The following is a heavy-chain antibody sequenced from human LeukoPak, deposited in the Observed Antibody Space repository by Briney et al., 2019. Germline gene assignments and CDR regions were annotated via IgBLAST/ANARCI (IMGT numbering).Heavy chain of an antibody. CDR1: GDSVSSNSAA. J-gene: IGHJ5*02. CDR2: TYYRSKWYN. D-gene: IGHD6-13*01. CDR3: ARDLINVGTRVGQLIGSSFDP. Sequence: SQTLSLTCAISGDSVSSNSAAWNWLRQSPSRGLEWLGRTYYRSKWYNDYAVSVKSRITINPDTSKNQFSLQLNSVTPEDTAVYYCARDLINVGTRVGQLIGSSFDPWGQGTLVTVSS. V-gene: IGHV6-1*01.